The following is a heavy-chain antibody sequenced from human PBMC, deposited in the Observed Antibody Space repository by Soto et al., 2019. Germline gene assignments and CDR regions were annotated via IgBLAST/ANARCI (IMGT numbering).Heavy chain of an antibody. J-gene: IGHJ5*02. Sequence: EVQLVESGGGLVQPGGSLRLSCAASGFTFSSYSMNWVRQAPGKGLEWVSYISSSSSTIYYADSVKGRFTISRDNAXNXPYLHMNSLRAEDTAVYYCARDQSVVVTAIYNWFDPWGQGTLVTVSS. V-gene: IGHV3-48*01. CDR1: GFTFSSYS. CDR2: ISSSSSTI. CDR3: ARDQSVVVTAIYNWFDP. D-gene: IGHD2-21*02.